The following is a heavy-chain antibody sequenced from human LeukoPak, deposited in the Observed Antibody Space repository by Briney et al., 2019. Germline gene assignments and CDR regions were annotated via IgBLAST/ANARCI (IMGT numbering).Heavy chain of an antibody. CDR3: AGYYAVDY. CDR1: GFTFSNYA. V-gene: IGHV3-23*01. D-gene: IGHD3-10*01. J-gene: IGHJ4*02. Sequence: GGSLRLSCAASGFTFSNYAMSWVRQAPGKGLEWVSSISGRGGITYYSDSVKGRFTISRDNAKNTLYLQMNSLRAEDTAVYYCAGYYAVDYWGQGTLVTVSS. CDR2: ISGRGGIT.